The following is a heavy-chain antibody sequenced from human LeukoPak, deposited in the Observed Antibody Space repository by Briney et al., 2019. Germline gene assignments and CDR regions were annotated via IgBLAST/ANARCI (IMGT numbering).Heavy chain of an antibody. V-gene: IGHV3-48*03. J-gene: IGHJ4*02. D-gene: IGHD1-26*01. CDR3: AASSGSTRIPFDY. CDR1: GFTFSSYE. Sequence: GGSLRLSCAASGFTFSSYEMNWVRQAPGKGLEWVSYISSSGSTIYYADSVKGRFTISRDNAKNSLYLQMNSLRAEDTAVYYCAASSGSTRIPFDYWGQGTLVTVSS. CDR2: ISSSGSTI.